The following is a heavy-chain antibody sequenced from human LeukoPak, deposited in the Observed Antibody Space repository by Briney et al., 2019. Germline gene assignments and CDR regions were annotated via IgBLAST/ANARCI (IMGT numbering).Heavy chain of an antibody. CDR2: ISWNSGRI. D-gene: IGHD2-15*01. Sequence: GGSLRLSCAPPGFTFDEYAMLWVRQALGKGREWVSGISWNSGRIGYADSVKGRFTISRDNTKNSLYLQMNSLRAEDTALYYCAMSRYCSGGSCYFFDYWGQGTLVTVSS. CDR3: AMSRYCSGGSCYFFDY. J-gene: IGHJ4*02. V-gene: IGHV3-9*01. CDR1: GFTFDEYA.